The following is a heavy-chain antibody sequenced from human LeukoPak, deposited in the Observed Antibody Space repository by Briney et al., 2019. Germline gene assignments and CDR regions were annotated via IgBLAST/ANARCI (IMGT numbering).Heavy chain of an antibody. D-gene: IGHD4-17*01. CDR3: ARQSGGMTTVTTDFDY. CDR1: GGSISSTSYY. Sequence: SETLSLTCTVSGGSISSTSYYWGWIRQPPGKGLEWIGTIYYSGSTYYNPSLKSRVTISVDTSENEFSLKLSSVTAADTAVYYCARQSGGMTTVTTDFDYWGQGTLVTVSS. CDR2: IYYSGST. J-gene: IGHJ4*02. V-gene: IGHV4-39*01.